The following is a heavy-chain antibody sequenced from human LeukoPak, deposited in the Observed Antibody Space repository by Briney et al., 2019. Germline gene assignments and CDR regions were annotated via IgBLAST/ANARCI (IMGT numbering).Heavy chain of an antibody. D-gene: IGHD2-2*01. CDR1: GFTFSTYW. V-gene: IGHV3-7*01. J-gene: IGHJ4*02. CDR2: IKQDGSDK. CDR3: AXVRXSSNSCFPDY. Sequence: PGGSLRLSCAASGFTFSTYWMSWVRQAPGKGLEWVANIKQDGSDKYYVDSVKGRFTISRDNAKNSLFLQMNSLRAEDTAVYYCAXVRXSSNSCFPDYWGQGTLVTVSS.